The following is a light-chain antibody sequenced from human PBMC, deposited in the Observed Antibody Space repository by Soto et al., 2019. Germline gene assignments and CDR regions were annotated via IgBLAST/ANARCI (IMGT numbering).Light chain of an antibody. CDR1: SSDVGGYDY. V-gene: IGLV2-14*03. CDR3: SSFTSSNTVV. J-gene: IGLJ2*01. CDR2: DVI. Sequence: QSVLTQPASVSGSPGQSITISCTGTSSDVGGYDYVSWYQQHPGKAPKVMIYDVIKRPSGVSNRFSGSKSGNTASLTISGLQAEDEADYYCSSFTSSNTVVFGGGAKVTVL.